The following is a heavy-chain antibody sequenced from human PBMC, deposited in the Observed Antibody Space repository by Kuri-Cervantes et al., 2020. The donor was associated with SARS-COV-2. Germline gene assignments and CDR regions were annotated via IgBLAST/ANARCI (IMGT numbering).Heavy chain of an antibody. V-gene: IGHV3-21*01. CDR1: GSTFLPYG. CDR2: ISSSSSYI. Sequence: GGSLRLSCAASGSTFLPYGMNWVRQAPGKGLEWVSSISSSSSYIYYADSVKGRFTISRDNSKNTLYLQMNSLRAEDTAVYYCARDSCSSTSCYTVFFFDYWGQGTLVTVSS. J-gene: IGHJ4*02. D-gene: IGHD2-2*02. CDR3: ARDSCSSTSCYTVFFFDY.